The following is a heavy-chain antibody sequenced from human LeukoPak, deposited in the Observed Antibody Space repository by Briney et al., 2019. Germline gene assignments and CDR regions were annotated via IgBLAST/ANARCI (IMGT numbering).Heavy chain of an antibody. CDR1: GFTFDDYA. J-gene: IGHJ4*02. V-gene: IGHV3-9*01. Sequence: GGSLRLSCAAPGFTFDDYAMHWVRQAPGKGLEWVSGISWNSGSIGYADSVKGRFTISRDNAKNSLYLQMNSLRAEDTAVYYCAIITMVRGVIFPSGFDYWGQGTLVTVSS. D-gene: IGHD3-10*01. CDR2: ISWNSGSI. CDR3: AIITMVRGVIFPSGFDY.